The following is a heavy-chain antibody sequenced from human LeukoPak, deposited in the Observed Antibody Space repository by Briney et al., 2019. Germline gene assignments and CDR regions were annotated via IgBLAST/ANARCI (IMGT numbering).Heavy chain of an antibody. CDR2: INPKSGGT. D-gene: IGHD2-21*02. CDR1: GYTFTGYY. Sequence: ASVKVSCKASGYTFTGYYMHWVRQAPGQGLEWMGWINPKSGGTSFAQNLQGRVTMTRDTSISTAYMELSRLRSDDTSVYYCARGTHSEVVTALSPYYFDYWGQGTLVTVSS. J-gene: IGHJ4*02. V-gene: IGHV1-2*02. CDR3: ARGTHSEVVTALSPYYFDY.